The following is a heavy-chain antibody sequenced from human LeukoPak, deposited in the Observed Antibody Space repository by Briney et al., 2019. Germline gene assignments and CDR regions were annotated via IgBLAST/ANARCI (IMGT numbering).Heavy chain of an antibody. CDR3: ARRRSGHGYSYATHFDY. Sequence: SETLSLTCAVYGGSFSGYYWSWIRQPPGKGLEWIGEINHSGSTNYNPSLKSRVTISVDTSKNQFSLKLSSVTAADTAVYYCARRRSGHGYSYATHFDYWGQGTLVTVSS. V-gene: IGHV4-34*01. D-gene: IGHD5-18*01. CDR2: INHSGST. CDR1: GGSFSGYY. J-gene: IGHJ4*02.